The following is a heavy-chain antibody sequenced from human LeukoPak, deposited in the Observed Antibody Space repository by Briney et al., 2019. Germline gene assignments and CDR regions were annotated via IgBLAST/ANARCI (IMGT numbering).Heavy chain of an antibody. J-gene: IGHJ4*02. CDR2: IYPGDSDT. CDR3: ARVHYYYDSSGYHPGSFDY. CDR1: GYSFTRYW. D-gene: IGHD3-22*01. V-gene: IGHV5-51*01. Sequence: GESLKISCKGSGYSFTRYWIGWVRQMPGKGLEWMGIIYPGDSDTRDSPSFQGQVTISADKSISTAYLQWSSLKASDTAMYYCARVHYYYDSSGYHPGSFDYWGQGTLVTVSS.